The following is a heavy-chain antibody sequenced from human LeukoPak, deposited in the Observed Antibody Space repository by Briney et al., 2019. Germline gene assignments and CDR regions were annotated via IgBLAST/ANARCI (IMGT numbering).Heavy chain of an antibody. CDR3: ARTPPASPFDY. CDR2: IYSGGDT. V-gene: IGHV3-53*01. Sequence: GGSLRLSCTASGFTVSRNYMSWVRQAPGKGLEWVSVIYSGGDTYYADSVKGRFTISRDISVNTLYLQMDNLRAEDTAFYYCARTPPASPFDYWGQGTLVTVSS. D-gene: IGHD2-2*01. CDR1: GFTVSRNY. J-gene: IGHJ4*02.